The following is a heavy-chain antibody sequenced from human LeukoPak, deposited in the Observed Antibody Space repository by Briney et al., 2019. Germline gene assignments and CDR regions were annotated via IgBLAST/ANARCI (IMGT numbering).Heavy chain of an antibody. CDR2: IYSGGST. J-gene: IGHJ4*02. CDR1: GFTVSSNY. Sequence: HPGGSLRVYCAASGFTVSSNYMSWVRQAPGKGLEWVSVIYSGGSTYYADSVKGRFTISRDNSKNTLYLQMNSLRAEDTAVYYCATHDYGDYWGQGTLVTVSS. V-gene: IGHV3-53*01. CDR3: ATHDYGDY.